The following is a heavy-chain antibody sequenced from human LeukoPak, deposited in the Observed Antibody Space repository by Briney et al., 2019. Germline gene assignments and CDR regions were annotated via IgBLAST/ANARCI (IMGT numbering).Heavy chain of an antibody. CDR1: GYTFISYD. Sequence: GAAVKVSCKASGYTFISYDINWVRQATGQGLEWMGWMSPNSGNTGYAQKFQGRVTMTRNTSISTAYMELSSLRSEDTAVYYCARVNTMVRGVIYYWGQGTLVTVSS. D-gene: IGHD3-10*01. CDR2: MSPNSGNT. V-gene: IGHV1-8*01. CDR3: ARVNTMVRGVIYY. J-gene: IGHJ4*02.